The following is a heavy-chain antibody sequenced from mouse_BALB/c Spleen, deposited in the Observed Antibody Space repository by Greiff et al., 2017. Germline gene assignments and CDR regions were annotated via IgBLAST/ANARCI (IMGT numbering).Heavy chain of an antibody. J-gene: IGHJ4*01. CDR3: ARGPTGVGRGAMDY. CDR1: GFTFSSFG. V-gene: IGHV5-17*02. Sequence: EVKLVESGGGLVQPGGSRKLSCAASGFTFSSFGMHWVRQAPEKGLEWVAYISSGSSTIYYADTVKGRFTISRDNPKNTLFLQMTSLRSEDTAMYYCARGPTGVGRGAMDYWGQGTSVTVSS. CDR2: ISSGSSTI. D-gene: IGHD1-1*01.